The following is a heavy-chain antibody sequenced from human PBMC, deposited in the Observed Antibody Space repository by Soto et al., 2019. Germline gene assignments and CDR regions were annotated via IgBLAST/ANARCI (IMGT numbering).Heavy chain of an antibody. D-gene: IGHD3-16*01. CDR1: GFPFNNYD. CDR2: FGSAGDI. CDR3: ARGGPNWDYYFYGMDV. Sequence: SLRLSCAASGFPFNNYDILWVRQAPGKGLEWVSTFGSAGDIYYSASVKGRFTISRDNARESLYLQMNSLRAADTAVYYCARGGPNWDYYFYGMDVWGQGTTVTVSS. J-gene: IGHJ6*02. V-gene: IGHV3-13*01.